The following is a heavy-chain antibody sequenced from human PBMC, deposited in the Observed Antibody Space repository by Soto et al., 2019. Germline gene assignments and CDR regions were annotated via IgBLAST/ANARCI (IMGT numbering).Heavy chain of an antibody. D-gene: IGHD2-2*01. CDR3: ARGRGYCSSTSCTTGGFVDP. J-gene: IGHJ5*02. Sequence: QVQLVQSGAEVKKPGASVKVSCKASGYTFTSYDINWVRQATGHGLEWMGWMNPNSGNTGYAQKFQGRVTMTRNTSISTAYMELSSLRSEDTAVYYCARGRGYCSSTSCTTGGFVDPWGQGTLVTVSS. CDR1: GYTFTSYD. V-gene: IGHV1-8*01. CDR2: MNPNSGNT.